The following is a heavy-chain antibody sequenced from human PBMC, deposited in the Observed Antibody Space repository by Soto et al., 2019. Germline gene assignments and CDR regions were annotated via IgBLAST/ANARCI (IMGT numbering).Heavy chain of an antibody. J-gene: IGHJ4*02. CDR1: GFTFSSYD. CDR2: IGTAGDT. CDR3: ARKSGYYYGGGFDY. Sequence: GGSLRLSCAASGFTFSSYDMHWVRQATGKGLEWVSAIGTAGDTYYPGSVKGRFTISRENAKNSLYLQMNSLRAEDTAVYYCARKSGYYYGGGFDYWGQGTLVTVSS. V-gene: IGHV3-13*01. D-gene: IGHD3-22*01.